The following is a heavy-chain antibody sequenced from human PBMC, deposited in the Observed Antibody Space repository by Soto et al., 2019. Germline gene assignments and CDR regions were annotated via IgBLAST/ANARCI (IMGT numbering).Heavy chain of an antibody. CDR3: ARGGYSGYAFDY. Sequence: KSSETLSLTCTVSGGSISSSSYYWGWIRQPPGKGLEWIGSIYYSGSTYYNPSLKSRVTISVDTSKNQFSLKLSSVTAADTAVYYCARGGYSGYAFDYWGQGTLVTVSS. D-gene: IGHD5-12*01. J-gene: IGHJ4*02. V-gene: IGHV4-39*01. CDR2: IYYSGST. CDR1: GGSISSSSYY.